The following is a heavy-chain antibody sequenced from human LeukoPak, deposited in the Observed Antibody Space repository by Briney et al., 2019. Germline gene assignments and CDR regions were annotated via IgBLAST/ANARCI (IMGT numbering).Heavy chain of an antibody. J-gene: IGHJ5*02. D-gene: IGHD6-13*01. CDR1: GYTLTSYY. CDR3: ARDKTDSSTYSWFDP. Sequence: AASVKVSCKASGYTLTSYYMHWVRQAPGQGLEWMGIINPSGGSTSYAQKFQGRVTMTRDTSTSTIYMELSSLRSEDTAVYYCARDKTDSSTYSWFDPWGQGTLVTVSS. CDR2: INPSGGST. V-gene: IGHV1-46*01.